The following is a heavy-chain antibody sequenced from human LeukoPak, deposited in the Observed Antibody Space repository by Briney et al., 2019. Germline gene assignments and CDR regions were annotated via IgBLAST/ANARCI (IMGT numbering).Heavy chain of an antibody. D-gene: IGHD6-13*01. Sequence: ASVKVSCKASGGTFSSHAISWVRQAPGQGLEWMGRIIPILGIANYAQKFQGRVTITADKSTSTAYMELSSLRSEDTAVYYCARDRTAAAGTYYYYYGMDVWGQGTTVTVSS. J-gene: IGHJ6*02. V-gene: IGHV1-69*04. CDR1: GGTFSSHA. CDR2: IIPILGIA. CDR3: ARDRTAAAGTYYYYYGMDV.